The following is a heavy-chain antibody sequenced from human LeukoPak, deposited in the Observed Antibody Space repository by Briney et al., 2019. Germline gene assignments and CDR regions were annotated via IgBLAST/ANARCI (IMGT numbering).Heavy chain of an antibody. CDR1: NGSISTTY. Sequence: SETLSLTCSVSNGSISTTYWSWIRQPPGKGLEWIGNIHYSGNTNYNSSLKSRVTISVDTSKNQFSLKMISVTTADTAVYFCARGGWFHDRWGQGTLVTVSS. V-gene: IGHV4-59*01. CDR3: ARGGWFHDR. J-gene: IGHJ5*02. CDR2: IHYSGNT. D-gene: IGHD6-19*01.